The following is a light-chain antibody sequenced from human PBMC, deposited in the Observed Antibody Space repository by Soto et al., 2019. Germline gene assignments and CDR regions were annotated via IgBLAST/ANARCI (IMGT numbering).Light chain of an antibody. CDR1: SSDVGAYNY. Sequence: QSALTQPRSVSGSPGQSVTMSCTGTSSDVGAYNYVSWYQQHPGKAPKLMIYDVSKRPSGVPDRFSGSKSGNTASLTISGLQAEDEADYYCCSYGGSYTYVFGTVTKLTVL. J-gene: IGLJ1*01. V-gene: IGLV2-11*01. CDR2: DVS. CDR3: CSYGGSYTYV.